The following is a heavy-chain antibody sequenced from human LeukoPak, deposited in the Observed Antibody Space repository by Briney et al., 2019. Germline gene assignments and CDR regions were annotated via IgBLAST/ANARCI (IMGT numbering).Heavy chain of an antibody. J-gene: IGHJ4*02. CDR3: ATDLYSRRMNYYGSGSYFAY. D-gene: IGHD3-10*01. Sequence: GASVKVSCKASGYTFTTYNINWVRQAPGQGLEWMGWISGYNGNTNYAQKLQGRVTMTTDTSTSTAYMELRSLRSDDTAVYYCATDLYSRRMNYYGSGSYFAYWGQGTLVTVSS. CDR1: GYTFTTYN. V-gene: IGHV1-18*01. CDR2: ISGYNGNT.